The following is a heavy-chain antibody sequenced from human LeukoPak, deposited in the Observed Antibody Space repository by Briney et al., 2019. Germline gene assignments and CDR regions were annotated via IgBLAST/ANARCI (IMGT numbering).Heavy chain of an antibody. CDR3: ARGTRHIVVVTAAFDI. V-gene: IGHV3-30*02. D-gene: IGHD2-21*02. CDR2: IRYDGSNK. J-gene: IGHJ3*02. CDR1: GFTFSSYG. Sequence: GGSLRLSCAASGFTFSSYGMHWVRQAPGKGLEWVAFIRYDGSNKYYADSVKGRFTISRDNSKNTLYLQMNSLRAEDTAVYYCARGTRHIVVVTAAFDIWGQGTMVTVSS.